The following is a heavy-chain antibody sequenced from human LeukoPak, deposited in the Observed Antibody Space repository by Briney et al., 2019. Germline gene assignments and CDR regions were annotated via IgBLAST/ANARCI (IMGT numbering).Heavy chain of an antibody. V-gene: IGHV3-30*18. CDR2: ISCDGSNK. J-gene: IGHJ4*02. CDR1: GFTFSSYG. CDR3: AKVGSSYIEAPYYFDY. D-gene: IGHD2-2*02. Sequence: PGGSLRLSCAASGFTFSSYGMHWVRQAPGKGLEWVAVISCDGSNKYYADSVKGRFTISRDNSKNTLYLQMNSLRAEDTAVYYRAKVGSSYIEAPYYFDYWGQGTLVTVSS.